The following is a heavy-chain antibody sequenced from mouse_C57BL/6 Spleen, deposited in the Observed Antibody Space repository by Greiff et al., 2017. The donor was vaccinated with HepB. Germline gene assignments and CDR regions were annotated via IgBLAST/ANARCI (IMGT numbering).Heavy chain of an antibody. D-gene: IGHD2-3*01. Sequence: EVKLQESGAELVRPGASVKLSCTASGFNIKDDNMHWVKQRPEQGLEWIGRIDPEDGDTEYAPKFQCKATMTADTSSNTAYLQLSSLTSEDTAVYYCTYGYYGRVGAYWGQGTLVTVSA. CDR3: TYGYYGRVGAY. CDR2: IDPEDGDT. CDR1: GFNIKDDN. J-gene: IGHJ3*01. V-gene: IGHV14-1*01.